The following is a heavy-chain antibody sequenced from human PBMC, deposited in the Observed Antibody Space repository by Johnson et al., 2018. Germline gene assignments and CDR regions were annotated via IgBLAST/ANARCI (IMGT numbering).Heavy chain of an antibody. Sequence: EVQLVESGGGVVQPGRSLRLSCAASGFTFDDYAMHWVRQAPGKGLEWVSGISWNSGSIGYADSVKGRFTISRDNAKNSLYLQMNSVRAEDTAVYYCARDHTYRSGWLHLEYFQHWGKGTLVTVSS. D-gene: IGHD6-13*01. CDR1: GFTFDDYA. J-gene: IGHJ1*01. V-gene: IGHV3-9*01. CDR2: ISWNSGSI. CDR3: ARDHTYRSGWLHLEYFQH.